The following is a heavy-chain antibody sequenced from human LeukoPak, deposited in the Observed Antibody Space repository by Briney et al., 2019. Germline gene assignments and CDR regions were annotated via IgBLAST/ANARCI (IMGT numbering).Heavy chain of an antibody. D-gene: IGHD3-16*01. J-gene: IGHJ6*02. CDR3: ARGGGLDV. CDR1: GFALSSHW. CDR2: INHNGNVN. V-gene: IGHV3-7*03. Sequence: PRGSLRLSCAASGFALSSHWMNWARQAPGKGLEWVASINHNGNVNYYVDSVKGRFTISRDNAKNSLYLQMSNLRAEDTAVYFCARGGGLDVWGQGATVTVSS.